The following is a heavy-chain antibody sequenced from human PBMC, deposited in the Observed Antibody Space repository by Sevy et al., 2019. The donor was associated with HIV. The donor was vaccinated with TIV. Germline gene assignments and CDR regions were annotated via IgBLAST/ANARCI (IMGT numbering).Heavy chain of an antibody. D-gene: IGHD3-10*01. Sequence: GGSLRLSCAASGFTFSSYSMNWVRQAPGKGLEWVSSISSSTSYIYYADSVKGRFTISRDNAKNSLYLQMNSLRAEDTAVYYCARDSGGWFDPWGQGTLVTVSS. V-gene: IGHV3-21*01. J-gene: IGHJ5*02. CDR3: ARDSGGWFDP. CDR2: ISSSTSYI. CDR1: GFTFSSYS.